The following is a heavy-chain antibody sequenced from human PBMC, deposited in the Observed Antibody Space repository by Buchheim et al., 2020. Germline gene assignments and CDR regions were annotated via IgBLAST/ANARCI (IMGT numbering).Heavy chain of an antibody. J-gene: IGHJ6*02. CDR2: INPDGSDT. D-gene: IGHD1-26*01. CDR1: GFTFSSDW. V-gene: IGHV3-74*01. CDR3: TRSASFFRGMDV. Sequence: EARLVESGGGLGQPGGSLRLSCAASGFTFSSDWMHWVRQAPGKGLVWVSRINPDGSDTTYADSVKGRFTISRDNGRNTLYLQMNSLRGEDTAIYYCTRSASFFRGMDVWGQGTT.